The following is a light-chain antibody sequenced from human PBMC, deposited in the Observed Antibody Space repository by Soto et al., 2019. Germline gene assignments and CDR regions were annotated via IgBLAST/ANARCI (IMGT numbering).Light chain of an antibody. J-gene: IGLJ3*02. CDR1: SSNIGADYD. CDR3: QSYDSSLSGYV. Sequence: QSVLTQPPSVSGAPGQRVTISCTGSSSNIGADYDVHWYQELPGTAPKLFISGNSNRPSGVPDRFSGSKSGTSASLAITGLQAEDEANYYCQSYDSSLSGYVFGGGTQLTVL. V-gene: IGLV1-40*01. CDR2: GNS.